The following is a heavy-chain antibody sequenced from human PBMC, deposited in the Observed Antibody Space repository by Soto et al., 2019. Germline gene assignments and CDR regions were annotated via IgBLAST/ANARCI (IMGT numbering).Heavy chain of an antibody. CDR2: MNPNSGNT. CDR3: AREWNVLLWFGELSGWFDP. CDR1: GYTFTSYD. V-gene: IGHV1-8*01. D-gene: IGHD3-10*01. J-gene: IGHJ5*02. Sequence: QVQLVQSGAEVKKPGSSVKVSCKASGYTFTSYDINWVRQAIGQGLEWMGWMNPNSGNTGYAQKFQGRVTMTRNTSISTAYMELSSLRSEDTAVYYCAREWNVLLWFGELSGWFDPWGQGTLVTVSS.